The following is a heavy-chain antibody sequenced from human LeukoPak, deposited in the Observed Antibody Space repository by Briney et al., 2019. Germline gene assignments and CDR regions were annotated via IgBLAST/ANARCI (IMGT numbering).Heavy chain of an antibody. Sequence: AASVKVSCKASGYTFTGYYMHWVRQAPGQGLEWMGWINPNSGGTNYAQKFQGRVTMTRDTSISTAYMELSRLRSDDTAVYYCARDLGYCSSTSCYVSYYYGMDVWGQGTTVTVSS. V-gene: IGHV1-2*02. CDR3: ARDLGYCSSTSCYVSYYYGMDV. D-gene: IGHD2-2*01. CDR2: INPNSGGT. J-gene: IGHJ6*02. CDR1: GYTFTGYY.